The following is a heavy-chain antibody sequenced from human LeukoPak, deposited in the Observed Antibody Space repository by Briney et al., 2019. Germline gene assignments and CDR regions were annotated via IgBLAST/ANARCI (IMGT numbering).Heavy chain of an antibody. Sequence: TGGSLRLSCAASGFTFSSYSMKWVRQAPGKGLEWVSSISSSSDYIDYADSVKGRFTISRDNAKNSLYLQMNSLRAEDTAVYYCAREYLRYQGLWGQGTLVTVSS. J-gene: IGHJ4*02. D-gene: IGHD3-9*01. V-gene: IGHV3-21*01. CDR3: AREYLRYQGL. CDR1: GFTFSSYS. CDR2: ISSSSDYI.